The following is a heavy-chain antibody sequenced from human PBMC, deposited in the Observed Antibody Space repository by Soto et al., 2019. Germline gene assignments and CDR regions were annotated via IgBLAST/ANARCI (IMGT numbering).Heavy chain of an antibody. CDR1: GGSLSSSNW. CDR3: AREGLVDTALFGMDV. J-gene: IGHJ6*02. D-gene: IGHD5-18*01. CDR2: IYHSGST. V-gene: IGHV4-4*02. Sequence: PXESLSLTCAVSGGSLSSSNWWCWVRQPPGKGLEWIGEIYHSGSTNYNPSLKSRVTISVDKSKNQFSLKLSSVTAADTAVYYCAREGLVDTALFGMDVWGQGTTVTVCS.